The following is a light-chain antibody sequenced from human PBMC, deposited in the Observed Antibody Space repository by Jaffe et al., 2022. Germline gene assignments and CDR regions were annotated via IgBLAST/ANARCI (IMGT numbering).Light chain of an antibody. CDR1: SSNVGGYNY. V-gene: IGLV2-11*01. Sequence: QSALTQPRSVSGSPGQSVTISCTGTSSNVGGYNYVSWHQQHPDKAPKLMIYDVSKRPSGVPDRFSGSKSGNTASLTISGLQAEDEADYYCCSYAGTYTWVFGGGTKLTVL. CDR3: CSYAGTYTWV. J-gene: IGLJ2*01. CDR2: DVS.